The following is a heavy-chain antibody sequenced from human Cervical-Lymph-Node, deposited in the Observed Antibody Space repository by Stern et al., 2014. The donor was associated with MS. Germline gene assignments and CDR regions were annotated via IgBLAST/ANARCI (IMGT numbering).Heavy chain of an antibody. J-gene: IGHJ6*02. CDR3: ARDQRGITIFGVVTDYYYLGMDV. D-gene: IGHD3-3*01. V-gene: IGHV1-2*02. CDR1: GYIFTGYY. Sequence: QVQLVQSGAEVKKPGASVKVSCKTSGYIFTGYYIHWVRQAPGQGLEWMAWINPNTGGPKYAQKVQGRVTMSRDTSISTAYVELSSLTSDDTAVYYCARDQRGITIFGVVTDYYYLGMDVWGQGTTVTVSS. CDR2: INPNTGGP.